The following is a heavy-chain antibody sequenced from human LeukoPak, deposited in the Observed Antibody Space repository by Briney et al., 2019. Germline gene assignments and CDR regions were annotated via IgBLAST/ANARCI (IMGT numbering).Heavy chain of an antibody. CDR1: GFTFRTYW. CDR2: INEDGSAQ. CDR3: ATHNLFRFEY. D-gene: IGHD2-21*01. Sequence: GGSLRLSCAVSGFTFRTYWMTWVRQAPGKGLEWVANINEDGSAQYYMDSVEGRFTISRDNAKNSLYLQVNTLRPEDTAVYYCATHNLFRFEYWGQGTLVTVRS. V-gene: IGHV3-7*01. J-gene: IGHJ4*02.